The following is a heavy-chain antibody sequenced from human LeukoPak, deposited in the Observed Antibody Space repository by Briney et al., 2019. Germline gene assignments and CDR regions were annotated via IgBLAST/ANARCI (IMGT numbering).Heavy chain of an antibody. CDR3: ARVFASYYDSSGGFDY. D-gene: IGHD3-22*01. CDR2: IYHSGST. CDR1: GGSISSGGYS. V-gene: IGHV4-30-2*01. Sequence: SETLSLTCAVSGGSISSGGYSWSWIRQPPGKGLEWIGYIYHSGSTYYNPSLKSRVTISVDRSKNQFSLKLSSVTAADTAVYYCARVFASYYDSSGGFDYWGQGTLVTVSS. J-gene: IGHJ4*02.